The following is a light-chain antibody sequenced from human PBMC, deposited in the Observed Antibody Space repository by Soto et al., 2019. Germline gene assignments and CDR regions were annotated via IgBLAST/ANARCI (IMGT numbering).Light chain of an antibody. V-gene: IGLV1-40*01. CDR3: LYFDSSLSVG. CDR2: GNT. J-gene: IGLJ2*01. CDR1: SSNIGAGYD. Sequence: QSVLTQPPSVSGAPGQRVTISCTGSSSNIGAGYDVHWYQQLPGRAPKLLIYGNTNRPSGVPDRFSGSKSGTSASLAITGLQAEDEADYYCLYFDSSLSVGFGGGTKVTVL.